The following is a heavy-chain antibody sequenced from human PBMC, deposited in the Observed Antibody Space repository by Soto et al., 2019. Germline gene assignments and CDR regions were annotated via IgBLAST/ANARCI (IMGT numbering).Heavy chain of an antibody. D-gene: IGHD2-21*02. CDR2: ISYDGSNK. J-gene: IGHJ3*02. V-gene: IGHV3-30-3*01. Sequence: QVQLVESGAGVVQPGRSLRLSCAASGFTFSSYAMHWVRQAPGKGLEWVAVISYDGSNKYYADSVKGRFTISRDNSKNTLYLQMNSLRAEDTAVYYCARDPCSGDCYSAFDIWGQGTMVTVSS. CDR3: ARDPCSGDCYSAFDI. CDR1: GFTFSSYA.